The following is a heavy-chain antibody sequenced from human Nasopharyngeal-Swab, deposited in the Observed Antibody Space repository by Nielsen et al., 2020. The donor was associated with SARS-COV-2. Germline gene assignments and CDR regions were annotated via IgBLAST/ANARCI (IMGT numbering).Heavy chain of an antibody. V-gene: IGHV1-46*01. CDR3: AKDSRQWSRSTHLDC. J-gene: IGHJ4*02. D-gene: IGHD6-19*01. CDR1: GYSFITYH. CDR2: INPSAGNT. Sequence: ASVKVSCKASGYSFITYHVHWVRQAPGQGLESMGMINPSAGNTYYVQKFQGRVSMTRDTSTNTLYMELSSLRPDDTATYFCAKDSRQWSRSTHLDCWGQGTLVTVSS.